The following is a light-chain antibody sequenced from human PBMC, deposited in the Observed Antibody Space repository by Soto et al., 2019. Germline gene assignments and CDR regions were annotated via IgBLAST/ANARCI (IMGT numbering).Light chain of an antibody. V-gene: IGKV1-5*03. Sequence: DIQMTQSPSTLSASVGDRVTITCRASQSISSWLAWYHQKPGKAPKLLIYKASSLESGVPSRFSGSGSGTEFTLTISSLQPDDFATYYCQQYNSYSGVTFGPGTKVDIK. CDR2: KAS. J-gene: IGKJ3*01. CDR3: QQYNSYSGVT. CDR1: QSISSW.